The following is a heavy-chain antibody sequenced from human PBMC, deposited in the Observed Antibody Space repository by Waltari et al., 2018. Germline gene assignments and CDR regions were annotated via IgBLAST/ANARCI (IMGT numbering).Heavy chain of an antibody. J-gene: IGHJ4*02. CDR2: IYYSGST. V-gene: IGHV4-59*11. CDR3: ARARIAVASYYFDY. CDR1: GGSISSHY. Sequence: QVQLQESGPGLVKPSETLSLTCPVSGGSISSHYWSWIRQPPGKGLEWIGYIYYSGSTNYNPSLKSRVTISVDTSKNQFSLKLSSVTAADTAVYYCARARIAVASYYFDYWGQGTLVTVSS. D-gene: IGHD6-19*01.